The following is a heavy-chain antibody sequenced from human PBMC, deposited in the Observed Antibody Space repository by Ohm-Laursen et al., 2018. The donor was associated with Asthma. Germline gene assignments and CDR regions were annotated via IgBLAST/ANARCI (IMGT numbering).Heavy chain of an antibody. V-gene: IGHV4-31*03. CDR1: GDSFTSGIYY. D-gene: IGHD5-12*01. Sequence: TLSLTCTVSGDSFTSGIYYWGWIRQHPGKGLEWIRYIYHTGSSYYNPSLKSRASISVDTSKNQFSLNLRSVTAADTAVYYCAREATIITRYFDSWGQGRLVTVSS. CDR3: AREATIITRYFDS. J-gene: IGHJ4*02. CDR2: IYHTGSS.